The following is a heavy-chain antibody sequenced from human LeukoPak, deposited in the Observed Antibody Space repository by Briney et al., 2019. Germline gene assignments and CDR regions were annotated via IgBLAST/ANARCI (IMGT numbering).Heavy chain of an antibody. D-gene: IGHD3-16*01. Sequence: GGSLRLSCAVSGLRFSDYGIHWVRQAPGKGLEWVAFIWYDGSNQNYADSVKGRFTISRDNSKNTVYLQMNTLRAEDTAVYYCAKDPVNWGQDSGTFDIWGQGAMVTVSS. CDR2: IWYDGSNQ. CDR1: GLRFSDYG. CDR3: AKDPVNWGQDSGTFDI. V-gene: IGHV3-33*03. J-gene: IGHJ3*02.